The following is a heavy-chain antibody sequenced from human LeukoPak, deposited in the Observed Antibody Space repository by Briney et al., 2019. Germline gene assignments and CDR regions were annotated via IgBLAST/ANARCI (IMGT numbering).Heavy chain of an antibody. CDR2: ITGSGGST. D-gene: IGHD3-3*01. CDR3: AKDKGDFWSGHHY. Sequence: GGSLRLSCAASGFTFSNYAMSWVRQAPGEGLEWVSSITGSGGSTYYADSVKGLFTISRDNSKNTLYLQMSSLRAEDTAVYYCAKDKGDFWSGHHYWGQGTLVTVSS. V-gene: IGHV3-23*01. J-gene: IGHJ4*02. CDR1: GFTFSNYA.